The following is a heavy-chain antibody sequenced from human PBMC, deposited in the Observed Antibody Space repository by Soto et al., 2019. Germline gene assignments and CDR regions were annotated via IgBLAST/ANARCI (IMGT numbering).Heavy chain of an antibody. CDR3: ARTHSGSYYSVFNY. Sequence: SETLSLTCVVSNFSISSGFYWGWIRQSPGKGLEWIASIYRSGTTSYNPSLKSRVTISVDPSKNQFSLMLTAVTAADTAVYYCARTHSGSYYSVFNYWGRGSLVTVSS. CDR1: NFSISSGFY. J-gene: IGHJ4*02. D-gene: IGHD1-26*01. V-gene: IGHV4-38-2*01. CDR2: IYRSGTT.